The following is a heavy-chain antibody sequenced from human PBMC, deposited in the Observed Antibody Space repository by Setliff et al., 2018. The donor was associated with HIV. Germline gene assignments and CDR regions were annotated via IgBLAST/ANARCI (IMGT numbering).Heavy chain of an antibody. CDR1: GGTFSNYA. D-gene: IGHD3-10*01. CDR2: IIPIFGST. Sequence: SVKVSCKASGGTFSNYAFSWVRQAPGQGLEWMGGIIPIFGSTKYAQKSQGRVTITADESTSTADMELSSLRSEDTAVYYCARDDHYYDSGSYYSDWYFDLWGRGTLVTVSS. CDR3: ARDDHYYDSGSYYSDWYFDL. J-gene: IGHJ2*01. V-gene: IGHV1-69*13.